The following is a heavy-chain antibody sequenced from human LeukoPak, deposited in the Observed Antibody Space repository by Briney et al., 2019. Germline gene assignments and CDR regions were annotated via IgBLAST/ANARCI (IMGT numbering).Heavy chain of an antibody. V-gene: IGHV3-23*01. CDR3: AKYRAPSGPLDY. CDR1: GFTFSSYA. J-gene: IGHJ4*02. CDR2: FSGSGGTT. D-gene: IGHD3-16*02. Sequence: GGSLRLSCAASGFTFSSYAMSWARQAPGKGLEWVSTFSGSGGTTYYADSVKGRFTISRDNSKNTLYLQMNSLRAEDTALYYCAKYRAPSGPLDYWGQGTLVTVSS.